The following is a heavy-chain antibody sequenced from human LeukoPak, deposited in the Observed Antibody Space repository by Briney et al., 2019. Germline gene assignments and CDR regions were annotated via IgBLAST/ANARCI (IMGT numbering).Heavy chain of an antibody. CDR3: ARHDYGGNSEVY. CDR1: GHSISSGYY. CDR2: IYHSGST. V-gene: IGHV4-38-2*01. D-gene: IGHD4-23*01. J-gene: IGHJ4*02. Sequence: TSETLSLTCGGSGHSISSGYYWGWIRQPPGKGLEWIGSIYHSGSTYYNPSLKSRVTISVDTFKNQFSLKLSSVTAADTAVYYCARHDYGGNSEVYWGQGTLVTVSS.